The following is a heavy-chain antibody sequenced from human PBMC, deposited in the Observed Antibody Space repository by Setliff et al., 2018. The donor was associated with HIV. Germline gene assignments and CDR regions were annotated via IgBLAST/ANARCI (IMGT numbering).Heavy chain of an antibody. CDR1: GGSISGSY. CDR2: IYGTGST. Sequence: PSETLSLTCTVSGGSISGSYWNWFRRPAGQGLEWIGRIYGTGSTFYNPSFKSRATFAVDTARGQFSLNLRTVTAADTAVYYCARDLGSGHFDYWGQGTLVTVSS. J-gene: IGHJ4*02. V-gene: IGHV4-4*07. CDR3: ARDLGSGHFDY.